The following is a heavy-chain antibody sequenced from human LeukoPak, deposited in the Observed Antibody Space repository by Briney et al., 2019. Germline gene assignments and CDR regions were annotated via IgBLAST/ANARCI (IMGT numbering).Heavy chain of an antibody. CDR1: GFTVSTNY. CDR3: ARVLSSSWYFVYYFDY. V-gene: IGHV3-11*04. CDR2: ISGSGGST. J-gene: IGHJ4*02. Sequence: GGSLRLSCATSGFTVSTNYMSWVRQAPGKGLEWVSAISGSGGSTYYADSVKGRFTISRDDVKNSLYLQMNSLRAEDTAVYYCARVLSSSWYFVYYFDYWGQGTLVTVSS. D-gene: IGHD6-13*01.